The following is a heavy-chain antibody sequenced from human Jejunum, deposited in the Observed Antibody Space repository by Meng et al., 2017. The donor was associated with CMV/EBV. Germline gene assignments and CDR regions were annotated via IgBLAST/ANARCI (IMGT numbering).Heavy chain of an antibody. CDR1: GTPVSSNS. V-gene: IGHV3-66*02. CDR3: ARQTVVAGSYYGMDV. CDR2: IYSGGTA. D-gene: IGHD2-2*01. Sequence: SGTPVSSNSLSRVRQAPGKGLEWVSIIYSGGTAYYADSVKGRFTISRDNSKDALSLQMGSLRAEDTAVYYCARQTVVAGSYYGMDVWGQGTTVTVSS. J-gene: IGHJ6*02.